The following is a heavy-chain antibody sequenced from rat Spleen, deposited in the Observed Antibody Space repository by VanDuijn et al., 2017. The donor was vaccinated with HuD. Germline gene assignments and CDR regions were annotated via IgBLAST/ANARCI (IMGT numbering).Heavy chain of an antibody. CDR3: TRALFAY. Sequence: QVQLKESGPGLVQPSQTLSLTCTVSGLSLNSNSVSWIRQPPGKGLAWRGVMWSGGSTAYNSALKSRLSISRDTSKSQVFLKINSLQTEDTAIYYCTRALFAYWGQGTLVTVSS. CDR2: MWSGGST. V-gene: IGHV2-47*01. J-gene: IGHJ3*01. CDR1: GLSLNSNS.